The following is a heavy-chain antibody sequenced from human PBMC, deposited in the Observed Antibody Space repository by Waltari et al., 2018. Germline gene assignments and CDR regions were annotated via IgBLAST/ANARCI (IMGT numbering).Heavy chain of an antibody. D-gene: IGHD2-15*01. Sequence: QVQLQESGPGLVKPSETLSPTCIVSGYSIRGDYLWGWIRQPPGKGLEWIGTVDHSGNTYYNPSFKTRVTISVDTSKNQFSLKLSSVTAADTAVYYCARVLVRGGNDYWGQGTLVTVSS. CDR3: ARVLVRGGNDY. J-gene: IGHJ4*02. CDR1: GYSIRGDYL. V-gene: IGHV4-38-2*02. CDR2: VDHSGNT.